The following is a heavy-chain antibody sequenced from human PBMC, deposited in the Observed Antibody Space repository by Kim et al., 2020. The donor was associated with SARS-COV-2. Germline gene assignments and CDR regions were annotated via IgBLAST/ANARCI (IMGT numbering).Heavy chain of an antibody. Sequence: GGSLRLSCAASGFTFSDYYMSWIRQAPGKGLEWVSYISSSGSTIYYADSVKGRFTISRDNAKNSLYLQMNSLRAEDTAVYYCARDHHSGYIYYYYYYGMDVWGQGTTVTVSS. CDR2: ISSSGSTI. J-gene: IGHJ6*02. CDR1: GFTFSDYY. CDR3: ARDHHSGYIYYYYYYGMDV. V-gene: IGHV3-11*04. D-gene: IGHD5-12*01.